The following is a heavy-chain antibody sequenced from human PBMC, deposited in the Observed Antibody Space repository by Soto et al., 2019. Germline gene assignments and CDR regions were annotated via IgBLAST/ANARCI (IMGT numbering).Heavy chain of an antibody. J-gene: IGHJ6*02. Sequence: GGSLRLSCAASRFTFSTYWMHWVRQAPGKGLVWVSRINSDGSNTNYADSVKGRFTISRDNDKNTLYLQMNSLRAEDTAVYYCAIVALRRHCRSTVGSYRMEVWGQGTTVTVSS. CDR2: INSDGSNT. CDR3: AIVALRRHCRSTVGSYRMEV. V-gene: IGHV3-74*01. CDR1: RFTFSTYW. D-gene: IGHD2-2*01.